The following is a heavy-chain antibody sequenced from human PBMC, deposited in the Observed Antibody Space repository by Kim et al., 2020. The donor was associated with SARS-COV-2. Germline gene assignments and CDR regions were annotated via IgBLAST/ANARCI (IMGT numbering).Heavy chain of an antibody. Sequence: GGSLRLSCAASGFTFSSYAMHWVRQAPGKGLEWVAVISYDGSNKYYADSVKGRFTISRDNSKNTLYLQMNSLRAEDTAVYYCARVVVAAGPTRPYFDYWGQGTLVTVSS. J-gene: IGHJ4*02. CDR3: ARVVVAAGPTRPYFDY. D-gene: IGHD2-15*01. CDR2: ISYDGSNK. CDR1: GFTFSSYA. V-gene: IGHV3-30-3*01.